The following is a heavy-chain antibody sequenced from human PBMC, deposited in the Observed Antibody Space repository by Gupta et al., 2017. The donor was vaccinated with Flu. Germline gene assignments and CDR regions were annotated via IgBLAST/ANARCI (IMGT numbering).Heavy chain of an antibody. V-gene: IGHV3-74*01. CDR3: ARGLLTAPRSAADY. D-gene: IGHD1-26*01. CDR1: SNHL. J-gene: IGHJ4*02. Sequence: SNHLMHWVRQAPGKGLVWVSRIYGDGSVITYADSVKGRCTVSRDNAKNTLYLQVSSLKVEDTAVYYCARGLLTAPRSAADYWGQGTLVTVSS. CDR2: IYGDGSVI.